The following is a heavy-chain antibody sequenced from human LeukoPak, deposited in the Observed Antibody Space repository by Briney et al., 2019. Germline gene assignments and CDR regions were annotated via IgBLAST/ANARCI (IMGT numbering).Heavy chain of an antibody. CDR1: GFTFSSYG. CDR2: ISYDGSNK. V-gene: IGHV3-30*18. J-gene: IGHJ4*02. CDR3: AKLHDSSGYTYFNY. Sequence: GGSLRLSCAASGFTFSSYGMHWVRQAPGKGLEWVAVISYDGSNKYYADSVKGRFTISRDNSKNTLYLQMNSLRAEDTAVYYCAKLHDSSGYTYFNYWGQGTLVTVSS. D-gene: IGHD3-22*01.